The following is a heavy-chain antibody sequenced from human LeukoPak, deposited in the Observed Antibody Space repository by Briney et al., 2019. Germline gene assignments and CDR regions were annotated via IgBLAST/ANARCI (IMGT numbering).Heavy chain of an antibody. D-gene: IGHD5-12*01. J-gene: IGHJ4*02. CDR3: ARTSHYVDIAATIPYGIYYFDY. CDR1: GFTFSSYG. Sequence: GRSLRLSCAASGFTFSSYGMHWVRQAPGKGLEWVAVVSYDGSNKYYADSVKGRFTISRDNSKNTLYLQMNSLRAEDTAVYYCARTSHYVDIAATIPYGIYYFDYWGQGTLVTVSS. V-gene: IGHV3-30*04. CDR2: VSYDGSNK.